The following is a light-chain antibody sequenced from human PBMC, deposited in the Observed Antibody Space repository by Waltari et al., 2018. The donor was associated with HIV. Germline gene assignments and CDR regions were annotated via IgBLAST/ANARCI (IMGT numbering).Light chain of an antibody. V-gene: IGKV3-20*01. J-gene: IGKJ1*01. CDR3: LQHGVSPRT. CDR1: QRLGSGIF. Sequence: LTQTPDILYSSIGDNVTLSCRASQRLGSGIFGTTFFGKNNLAWYHQRPGQAPRLLLYGASTRATGISDRLSGTESGPDFALAISGLQLEDFGTYFCLQHGVSPRTFGQGTKVQF. CDR2: GAS.